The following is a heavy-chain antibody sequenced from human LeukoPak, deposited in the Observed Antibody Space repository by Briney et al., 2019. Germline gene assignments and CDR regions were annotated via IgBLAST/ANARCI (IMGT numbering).Heavy chain of an antibody. Sequence: ASVTVSCKASGYTLIDFYIHWVRQAPGQGLEWMGWINPNSGGRNYAQKFQGRVTMTRDTSINTAYVEVSGLRYDDTAVYYCARTPSFGSVAFDIWGQGNPGHRLL. D-gene: IGHD3-10*01. CDR1: GYTLIDFY. CDR2: INPNSGGR. V-gene: IGHV1-2*02. J-gene: IGHJ3*02. CDR3: ARTPSFGSVAFDI.